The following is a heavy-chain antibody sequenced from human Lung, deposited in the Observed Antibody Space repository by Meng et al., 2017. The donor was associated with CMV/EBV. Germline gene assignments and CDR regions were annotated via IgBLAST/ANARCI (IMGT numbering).Heavy chain of an antibody. Sequence: SXKISGAASGFNFDDYSMHWVRQAPGKGLEWVPGISWNSGNVGYGDSVKGRFTISRDNGKNSLYLQMNSLRAEDTALYYCTRVVLAMDVWGQGTTVTVSS. D-gene: IGHD2-21*01. V-gene: IGHV3-9*01. CDR1: GFNFDDYS. CDR3: TRVVLAMDV. J-gene: IGHJ6*02. CDR2: ISWNSGNV.